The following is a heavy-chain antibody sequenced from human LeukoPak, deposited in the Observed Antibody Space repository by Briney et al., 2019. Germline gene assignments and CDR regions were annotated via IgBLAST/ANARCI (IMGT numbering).Heavy chain of an antibody. D-gene: IGHD6-13*01. J-gene: IGHJ6*03. CDR2: IYHSGST. V-gene: IGHV4-4*02. CDR3: VRGYSSSPYYYMDV. CDR1: GGSNSSSNW. Sequence: SGTLSLTCAVSGGSNSSSNWWSWVRQPPGKGLEWIGEIYHSGSTNYNPSLKSRVTISVDKSKNQFSLKLSSVTAEDTAVYYCVRGYSSSPYYYMDVWGKGTTVIISS.